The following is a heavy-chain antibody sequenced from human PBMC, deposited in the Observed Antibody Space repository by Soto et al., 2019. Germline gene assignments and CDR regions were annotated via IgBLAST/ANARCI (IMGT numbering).Heavy chain of an antibody. J-gene: IGHJ4*02. CDR1: GFTFSSYG. D-gene: IGHD6-19*01. CDR3: ARSVAVAGLDY. CDR2: IWYDGSNK. Sequence: QVQLVESGGGVVQPGRSLRLSCAASGFTFSSYGMHWVRQATGKGLEWVAVIWYDGSNKYYADSVKGRFTISRDNSKNTLYLQMNSLRAEDTAVYYCARSVAVAGLDYWGQGTMVTVSS. V-gene: IGHV3-33*01.